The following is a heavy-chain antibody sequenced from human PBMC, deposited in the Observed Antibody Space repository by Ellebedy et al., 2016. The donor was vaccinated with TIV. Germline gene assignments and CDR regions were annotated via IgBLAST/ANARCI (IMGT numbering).Heavy chain of an antibody. J-gene: IGHJ6*02. D-gene: IGHD1-26*01. V-gene: IGHV1-46*01. CDR3: AGDRIVGSSSPYYNGMDV. CDR1: GYTFTSYY. Sequence: AASVKVSCNASGYTFTSYYMHWVRQAPGQGLEWMGVIDPSGGSTDYAQKFQGRVTMTRDTSTSTVYMELSSLRSDDTAVYYCAGDRIVGSSSPYYNGMDVWGQGTTVTVSS. CDR2: IDPSGGST.